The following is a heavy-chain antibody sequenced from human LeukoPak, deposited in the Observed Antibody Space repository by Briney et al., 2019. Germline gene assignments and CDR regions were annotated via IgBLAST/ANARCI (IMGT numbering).Heavy chain of an antibody. J-gene: IGHJ4*02. V-gene: IGHV3-7*01. CDR3: ARDWVRSSCTD. Sequence: GGSLRLSCAASGFTFNSYWMSWVRQAPGKGLEWVANINQDGSEKYYVDSVRGRFTISRDNAKNSLYLQMNSLRAEDTAVYYCARDWVRSSCTDWGQGTLVTVSS. CDR2: INQDGSEK. CDR1: GFTFNSYW. D-gene: IGHD6-13*01.